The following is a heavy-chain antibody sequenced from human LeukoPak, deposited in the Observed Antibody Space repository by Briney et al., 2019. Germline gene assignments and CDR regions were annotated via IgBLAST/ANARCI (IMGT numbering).Heavy chain of an antibody. CDR1: GGSFSGYY. V-gene: IGHV4-34*01. J-gene: IGHJ4*02. D-gene: IGHD3-10*01. CDR3: ARVRMVRGVNNFDY. Sequence: SETLSLTCAVYGGSFSGYYWSWIRQPPGKGLKWIGEINHSGSTNYNPSLKSRVTISVDTSKNQFSLKLSSVTAADTAVYYCARVRMVRGVNNFDYWGQGTLVTVSS. CDR2: INHSGST.